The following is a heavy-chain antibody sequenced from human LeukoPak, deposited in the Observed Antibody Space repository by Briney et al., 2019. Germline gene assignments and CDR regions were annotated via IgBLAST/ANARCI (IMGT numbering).Heavy chain of an antibody. J-gene: IGHJ4*02. CDR3: ARRAFWSGYFDY. CDR2: IYYSGST. Sequence: PSETLSLTCTVSGGSISSYYWSWIRQPPGKGLEWIGYIYYSGSTNYNPSLKSRVTISVDTSKNQFSLKLSSVTAADTAVYYCARRAFWSGYFDYWGQGTLVTVSS. D-gene: IGHD3-3*01. V-gene: IGHV4-59*01. CDR1: GGSISSYY.